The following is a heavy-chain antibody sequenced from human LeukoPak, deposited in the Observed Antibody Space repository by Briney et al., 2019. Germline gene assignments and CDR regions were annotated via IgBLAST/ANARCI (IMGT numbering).Heavy chain of an antibody. D-gene: IGHD2-15*01. V-gene: IGHV3-11*06. CDR2: ISSSSSYI. Sequence: GGSLRLSCAASGFTFSDYFMSWIRQAPGKGLEWVSSISSSSSYIYYVDSVKGRFTISRDNAKNSLYLQMNSLRAEDTAVYYCARDGVVAATPPMYYYYYMDVWGKGTTVTISS. CDR3: ARDGVVAATPPMYYYYYMDV. CDR1: GFTFSDYF. J-gene: IGHJ6*03.